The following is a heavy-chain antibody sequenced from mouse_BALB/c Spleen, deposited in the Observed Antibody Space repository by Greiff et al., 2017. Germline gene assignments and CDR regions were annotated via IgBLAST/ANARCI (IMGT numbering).Heavy chain of an antibody. J-gene: IGHJ3*01. CDR3: ASGYGSSYAWFAY. CDR2: ISYSGST. CDR1: GDSITSGY. D-gene: IGHD1-1*01. Sequence: VQLQQSGPSLVKPSQTLSLTCSVTGDSITSGYWNWIRKFPGNKLEYMGYISYSGSTYYNPSLKSRISITRDTSKNQYYLQLNSVTTEDTATYYCASGYGSSYAWFAYWGQGTLVTVSA. V-gene: IGHV3-8*02.